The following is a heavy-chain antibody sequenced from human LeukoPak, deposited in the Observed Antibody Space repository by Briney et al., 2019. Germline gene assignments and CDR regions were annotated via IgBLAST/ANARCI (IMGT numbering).Heavy chain of an antibody. J-gene: IGHJ4*02. Sequence: GGSLRLSCAASGFTFSTYNMNWVRQAPGKGLEWVASISSGSTYIFYADSLKGRFTISRDNAKNSLYLQIHSLRAEDTAVYYCARALRYCSSTGCYLSDYWGQGTLVTVSS. CDR2: ISSGSTYI. V-gene: IGHV3-21*01. D-gene: IGHD2-2*01. CDR1: GFTFSTYN. CDR3: ARALRYCSSTGCYLSDY.